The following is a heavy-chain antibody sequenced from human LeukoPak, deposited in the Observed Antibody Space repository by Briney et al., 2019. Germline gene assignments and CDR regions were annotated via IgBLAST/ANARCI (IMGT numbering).Heavy chain of an antibody. CDR3: ARVLPVAAAVRSYFDY. J-gene: IGHJ4*02. Sequence: SETLSLTCAVYGGSFSGYYWSWIRQPPGKGLEWIGEINHSGSTNYNPSLKSRVTISVDTSKNQFSLKLSSVTAADTAVYFCARVLPVAAAVRSYFDYWGQGTLVTVSS. CDR2: INHSGST. D-gene: IGHD6-13*01. V-gene: IGHV4-34*01. CDR1: GGSFSGYY.